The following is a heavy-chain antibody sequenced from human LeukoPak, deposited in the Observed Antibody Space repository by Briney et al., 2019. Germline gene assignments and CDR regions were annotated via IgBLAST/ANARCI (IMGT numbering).Heavy chain of an antibody. CDR1: GFTFSSYG. Sequence: HPGRSLRLSCAASGFTFSSYGMYWVRQAPGKGLEWVAVIPYDGSNKYYAESVKGRFTTSRDNSKNTLYLQMNSLRAEDTAVYYCARAQWPDYWGQGTLVTVSS. D-gene: IGHD6-19*01. J-gene: IGHJ4*02. V-gene: IGHV3-30*03. CDR3: ARAQWPDY. CDR2: IPYDGSNK.